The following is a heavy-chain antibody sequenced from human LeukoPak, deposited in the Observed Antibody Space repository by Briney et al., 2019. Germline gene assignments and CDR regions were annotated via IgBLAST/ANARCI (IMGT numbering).Heavy chain of an antibody. CDR1: GGSFSGYY. D-gene: IGHD3-9*01. J-gene: IGHJ6*02. CDR3: ARVLRYFRRYYYYGMDV. V-gene: IGHV4-34*01. CDR2: INHSGST. Sequence: SETLSLTCAVYGGSFSGYYWSWIRQPPGKGLEWIGEINHSGSTNYNPSLKSRVTISVDTSKNQLSLKLSSVTAADTAVHYCARVLRYFRRYYYYGMDVWGQGTTVTVSS.